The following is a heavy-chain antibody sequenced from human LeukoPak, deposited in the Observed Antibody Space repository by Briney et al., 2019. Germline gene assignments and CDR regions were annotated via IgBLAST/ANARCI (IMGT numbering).Heavy chain of an antibody. J-gene: IGHJ4*02. D-gene: IGHD6-19*01. CDR2: INHSGST. CDR1: GGSFSGYY. CDR3: ARQGSSGWIS. V-gene: IGHV4-34*01. Sequence: PSETLSLTCAVYGGSFSGYYWSWIRQPPGKGLEWIGEINHSGSTNYNPSLKSRVTISVDTSKNQFSLKLSSVTAADTAVYYCARQGSSGWISWGQGTLVTVSS.